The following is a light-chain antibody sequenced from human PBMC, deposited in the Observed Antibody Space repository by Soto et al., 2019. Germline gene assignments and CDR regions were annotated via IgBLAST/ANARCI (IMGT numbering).Light chain of an antibody. Sequence: QSVLTQPPSGSGTPGQRVTISCSGSSSNIGANTVNWYQQLPGTAPTLLIYTNNQRPSGVPDRFSGSKSGTSASLAIGGLQSEDEAEYYCAALDGSLNGVLFGGGTKLTVL. V-gene: IGLV1-44*01. CDR3: AALDGSLNGVL. CDR2: TNN. CDR1: SSNIGANT. J-gene: IGLJ2*01.